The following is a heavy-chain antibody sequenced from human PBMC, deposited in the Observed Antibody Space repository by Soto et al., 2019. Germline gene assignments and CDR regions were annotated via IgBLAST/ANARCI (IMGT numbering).Heavy chain of an antibody. Sequence: QVQLVQSGAEVKKPGASVKVSCKASGYTFTSYGISWVRQAPGQGLEWMGWISGYNGNTHDAQKLHGRVTMTTDSSTSTAYMELRSLSSDDTAVYYCARDLVVSGPFDYWGQGTLVTVSS. D-gene: IGHD2-2*01. CDR3: ARDLVVSGPFDY. J-gene: IGHJ4*02. V-gene: IGHV1-18*01. CDR2: ISGYNGNT. CDR1: GYTFTSYG.